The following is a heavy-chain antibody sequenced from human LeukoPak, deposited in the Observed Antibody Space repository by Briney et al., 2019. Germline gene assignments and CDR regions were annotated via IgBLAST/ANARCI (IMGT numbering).Heavy chain of an antibody. D-gene: IGHD2-2*01. CDR3: ARVLHCSSTSCQRLSYYYGMDV. V-gene: IGHV1-2*02. CDR2: INPNSGDT. Sequence: GASVRVSCKASGYTFSGYYMHWVRQAPGQGLEWMGWINPNSGDTNYAQQSPRRVPMTTHTSISTAYIALSRLSSDHTALYYCARVLHCSSTSCQRLSYYYGMDVWGQATTVTVSS. CDR1: GYTFSGYY. J-gene: IGHJ6*02.